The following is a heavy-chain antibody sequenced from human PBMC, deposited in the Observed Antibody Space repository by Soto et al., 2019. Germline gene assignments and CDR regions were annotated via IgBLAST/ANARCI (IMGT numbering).Heavy chain of an antibody. D-gene: IGHD3-22*01. J-gene: IGHJ4*02. CDR1: GFTFSSYG. Sequence: GGSLRLSCAASGFTFSSYGMHWVRQAPGKGLEWVAVISYDGSNKYYADSVKGRFTISKDNSKNTLYLQMNSLRAEDTAVYYCAKDRGSGYPAGPFDYWGQGTLVTVSS. V-gene: IGHV3-30*18. CDR2: ISYDGSNK. CDR3: AKDRGSGYPAGPFDY.